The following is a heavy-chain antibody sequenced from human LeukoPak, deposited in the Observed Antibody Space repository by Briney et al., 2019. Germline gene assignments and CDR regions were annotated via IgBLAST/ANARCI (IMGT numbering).Heavy chain of an antibody. J-gene: IGHJ1*01. Sequence: PSETLSLTCTVSGGSISSYYWSWIRQPPGKGLEWIGYIYYSGSTNYNPSLKSRVTISVDTSKNQFSLKLSSVTAADTAVYYCASHQGQWLLYDEYFQHWGQGTLVTVSS. CDR1: GGSISSYY. CDR3: ASHQGQWLLYDEYFQH. D-gene: IGHD2-2*02. V-gene: IGHV4-59*01. CDR2: IYYSGST.